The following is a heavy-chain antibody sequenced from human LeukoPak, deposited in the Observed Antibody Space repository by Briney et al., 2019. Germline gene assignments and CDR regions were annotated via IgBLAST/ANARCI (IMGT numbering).Heavy chain of an antibody. CDR3: VRHLSDITSCPNY. D-gene: IGHD2-2*01. J-gene: IGHJ4*02. CDR1: GSAFSTYW. Sequence: GASLKTSSRGSGSAFSTYWTGWVRRLPGKGLEGLGIIYPGDSRTTYSPSFQGQVTISADKSIRTASLQWNSLKASDTAIYYCVRHLSDITSCPNYWGPGTLITVA. CDR2: IYPGDSRT. V-gene: IGHV5-51*01.